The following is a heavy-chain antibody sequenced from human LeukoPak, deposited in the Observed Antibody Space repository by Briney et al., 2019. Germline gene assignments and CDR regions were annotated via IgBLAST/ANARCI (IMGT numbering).Heavy chain of an antibody. CDR2: IKQDGSEK. Sequence: GGSLRLSCAASGFTFSSYWMSWVRQAPGKGLEWVANIKQDGSEKNYVDSVKGRFTISRDNAKNSLYLQMNSLRAEDTAVYYCARGAGYCSSTSCHLWSDYWGQGTLVTVSS. J-gene: IGHJ4*02. V-gene: IGHV3-7*01. CDR1: GFTFSSYW. D-gene: IGHD2-2*01. CDR3: ARGAGYCSSTSCHLWSDY.